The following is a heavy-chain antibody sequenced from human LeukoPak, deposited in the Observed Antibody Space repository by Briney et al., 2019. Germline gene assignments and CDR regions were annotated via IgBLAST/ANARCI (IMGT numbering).Heavy chain of an antibody. CDR3: AKGGGLRAGASYRIDY. V-gene: IGHV3-23*01. D-gene: IGHD3-16*02. J-gene: IGHJ4*02. Sequence: PGGSLRLSCAASGFTFTSYAMSWVRQAPGKGLDWVSSISGSGGNTNYADSVQGRFTFSRDNSKNTLYLQMNSLRAEDTAVYYCAKGGGLRAGASYRIDYWGQGTLVTVSS. CDR1: GFTFTSYA. CDR2: ISGSGGNT.